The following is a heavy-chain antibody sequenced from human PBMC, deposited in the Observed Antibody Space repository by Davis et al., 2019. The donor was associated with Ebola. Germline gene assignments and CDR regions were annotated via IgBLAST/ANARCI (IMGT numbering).Heavy chain of an antibody. CDR1: GGSISTYY. CDR2: IYYSGST. J-gene: IGHJ6*02. CDR3: ARDSGSYPPYYYYGMDV. V-gene: IGHV4-59*08. Sequence: SETLSLTCTVSGGSISTYYWSWIRQPPRKGLEWIGYIYYSGSTNYNPSLKSRVTISVDTSKNQFSLKLSSVTAADTAVYYCARDSGSYPPYYYYGMDVWGQGTTVTVSS. D-gene: IGHD1-26*01.